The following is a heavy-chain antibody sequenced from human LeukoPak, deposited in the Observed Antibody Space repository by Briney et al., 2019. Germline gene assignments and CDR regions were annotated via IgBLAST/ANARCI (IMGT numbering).Heavy chain of an antibody. D-gene: IGHD2-2*01. J-gene: IGHJ6*03. V-gene: IGHV4-38-2*01. CDR1: GYSITSTYW. Sequence: SETLSLTCAVSGYSITSTYWWGWIRQTPGRGLEWIGSLHHSGSTSYSPSLKSRLTISVDTSKNQFSLKLSSVTAADTAVYFCVSSYCSSTNCYHYFYYYYMDVWGKGTTVTVSS. CDR3: VSSYCSSTNCYHYFYYYYMDV. CDR2: LHHSGST.